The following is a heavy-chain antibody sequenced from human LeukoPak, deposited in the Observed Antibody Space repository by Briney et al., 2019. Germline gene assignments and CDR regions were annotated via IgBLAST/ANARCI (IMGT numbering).Heavy chain of an antibody. CDR2: MYYSGST. Sequence: SETLSLTCTVSGGSISSSNCYWGWIRQPPGKGLEWIGSMYYSGSTNYNPSLKSRVTISGDTSKNQFSLKLSSVTAADTAVYYCARRIAARTKKTFDYWGQGTLVTVSS. D-gene: IGHD6-6*01. V-gene: IGHV4-39*07. J-gene: IGHJ4*02. CDR1: GGSISSSNCY. CDR3: ARRIAARTKKTFDY.